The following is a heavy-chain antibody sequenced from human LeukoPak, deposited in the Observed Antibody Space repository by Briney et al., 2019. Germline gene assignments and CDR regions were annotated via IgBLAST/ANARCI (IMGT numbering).Heavy chain of an antibody. Sequence: LAGGSLRLSCAASGFTFDDYAMHWVRQAPGKGLEWVSGISWNSVTIGYADSVKGRFTISRDNAKNSLYLQMNSLGAEDMALYYCAKGPFYDFSTQGNWFDPWGQGTLVTVSS. D-gene: IGHD3-3*01. V-gene: IGHV3-9*03. CDR2: ISWNSVTI. J-gene: IGHJ5*02. CDR3: AKGPFYDFSTQGNWFDP. CDR1: GFTFDDYA.